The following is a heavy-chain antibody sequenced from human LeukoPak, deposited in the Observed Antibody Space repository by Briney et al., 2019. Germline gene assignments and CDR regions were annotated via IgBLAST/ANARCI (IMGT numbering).Heavy chain of an antibody. J-gene: IGHJ4*02. D-gene: IGHD1-26*01. CDR3: ARSGRYYDY. Sequence: PGGSLRLSCTVSGFTFSRTWMRWVRQAPGKGLVWVSHINGDGTSTNYADSVKGRFTISRDNAKNSLYLQMNSLRAEDTAVYYCARSGRYYDYWGQGTLVTVTS. CDR1: GFTFSRTW. V-gene: IGHV3-74*01. CDR2: INGDGTST.